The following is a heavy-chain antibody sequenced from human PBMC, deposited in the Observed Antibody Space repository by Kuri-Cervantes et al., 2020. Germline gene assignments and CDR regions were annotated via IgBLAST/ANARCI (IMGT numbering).Heavy chain of an antibody. CDR1: GFTCSSYA. J-gene: IGHJ4*02. D-gene: IGHD3-9*01. Sequence: GESLKISCEASGFTCSSYAMSWVRQAPGKGLEWVSAISGSGGSTYYADSVKGRFTISRDNAKNSLYLQMNSLRAEETAVYYCAREPALAGYFYWGQGTLVTVSS. V-gene: IGHV3-23*01. CDR3: AREPALAGYFY. CDR2: ISGSGGST.